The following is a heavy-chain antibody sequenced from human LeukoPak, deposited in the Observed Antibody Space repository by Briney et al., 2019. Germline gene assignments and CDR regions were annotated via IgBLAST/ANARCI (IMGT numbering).Heavy chain of an antibody. CDR1: GGSISSSSYY. CDR2: IYYSGST. Sequence: SETLSLTCTVSGGSISSSSYYWGWIRQPPGKGLEWIGSIYYSGSTYYNPSLKSRVTISVDTSKNQFSLKLSSVTAADTAVYYCARDIRFLEWLTIDYWGQGTLVTVSS. J-gene: IGHJ4*02. D-gene: IGHD3-3*01. CDR3: ARDIRFLEWLTIDY. V-gene: IGHV4-39*07.